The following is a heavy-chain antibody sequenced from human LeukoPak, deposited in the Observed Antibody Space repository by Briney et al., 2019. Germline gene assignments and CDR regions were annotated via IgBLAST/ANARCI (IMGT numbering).Heavy chain of an antibody. D-gene: IGHD3-10*01. V-gene: IGHV3-74*01. J-gene: IGHJ6*03. Sequence: QPGGSLRLSCVASGFTFSSYWMHWVRQAPGKGLVWVSRINNDGSSTSYADSVQGRFTISRDNAKNTLYLQMNSLRAEDTALYYCARVARGDYYYYYMDVWGKGTTVTVSS. CDR2: INNDGSST. CDR1: GFTFSSYW. CDR3: ARVARGDYYYYYMDV.